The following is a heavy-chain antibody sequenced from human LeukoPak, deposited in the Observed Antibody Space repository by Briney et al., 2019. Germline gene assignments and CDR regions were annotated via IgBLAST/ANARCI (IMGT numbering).Heavy chain of an antibody. CDR2: ISSNGGNT. D-gene: IGHD2-2*01. Sequence: PGGSLRLSCAASGFTFSSYAMHWVRQAPGKGLEDVSGISSNGGNTYYANSVKGRFTISRDNSKNTLYLQMGSLRAEDMAVYCCARDGGFGSTSFGHYYYYYMDVWGKGTTVTVSS. CDR3: ARDGGFGSTSFGHYYYYYMDV. J-gene: IGHJ6*03. CDR1: GFTFSSYA. V-gene: IGHV3-64*01.